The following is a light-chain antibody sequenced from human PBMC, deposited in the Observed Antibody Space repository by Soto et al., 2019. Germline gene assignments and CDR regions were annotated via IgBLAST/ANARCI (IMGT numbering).Light chain of an antibody. Sequence: EIVLTQSPATLSLSPGERATLSCRASQSVSSYLAWYQQKPGQAPRLLIYDASNRATGIPARFSGSGSGTDFTITISSLELDDFAVYYCQQRSNWPPYTFGQGTKLEIK. CDR3: QQRSNWPPYT. V-gene: IGKV3-11*01. J-gene: IGKJ2*01. CDR1: QSVSSY. CDR2: DAS.